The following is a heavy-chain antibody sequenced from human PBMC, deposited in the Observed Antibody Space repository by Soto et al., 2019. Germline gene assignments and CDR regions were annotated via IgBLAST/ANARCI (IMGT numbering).Heavy chain of an antibody. CDR3: ASGYCTNGVCYRYYYYYMDV. J-gene: IGHJ6*03. Sequence: VQLVESGGGLVQPGGSLRLSCAASGFTFSSYSMNWVRQAPGKGLEWVSYISSSSSTIYYADSVKGRFTISRDNAKNSLYLQMNSLRAEDTAVYYCASGYCTNGVCYRYYYYYMDVWGKGTTVTVSS. D-gene: IGHD2-8*01. CDR1: GFTFSSYS. V-gene: IGHV3-48*01. CDR2: ISSSSSTI.